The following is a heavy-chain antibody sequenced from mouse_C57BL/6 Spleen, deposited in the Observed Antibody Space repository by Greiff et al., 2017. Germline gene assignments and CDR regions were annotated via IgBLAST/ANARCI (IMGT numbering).Heavy chain of an antibody. Sequence: QVQLQQPGAELVKPGASVKMSCKASGYTFTSYWITWVKQRPGQGLEWIGDIYTGSGSSNHNEKSNRKATLTVDTSSSTSYMQLSILTSEDSAIYYCASYRGYDYDGFAYWGQGTPLTVSA. CDR2: IYTGSGSS. D-gene: IGHD2-4*01. CDR3: ASYRGYDYDGFAY. V-gene: IGHV1-55*01. CDR1: GYTFTSYW. J-gene: IGHJ2*01.